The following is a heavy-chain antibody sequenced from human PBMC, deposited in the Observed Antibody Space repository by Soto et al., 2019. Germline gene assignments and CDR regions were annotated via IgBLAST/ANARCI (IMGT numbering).Heavy chain of an antibody. Sequence: PGGSLRLSCAASRFNFSDFYISWIRQAPGKGLEWVSFISGTGETIYYAESVNGRFTISRDNAKNSLDLQLNSLRDEDTTIYYCASQLQGSRRKYYFHFWAQGTLLTVSP. CDR1: RFNFSDFY. V-gene: IGHV3-11*01. J-gene: IGHJ4*02. CDR2: ISGTGETI. CDR3: ASQLQGSRRKYYFHF. D-gene: IGHD1-26*01.